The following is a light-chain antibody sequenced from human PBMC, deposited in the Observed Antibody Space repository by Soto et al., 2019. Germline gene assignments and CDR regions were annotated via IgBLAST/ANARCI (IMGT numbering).Light chain of an antibody. CDR1: QSVSSY. Sequence: EIVLTQSPATLSLSPGERATLSSRASQSVSSYLAWYQQKPGQAPRLLIYDASNRATGIPARFSGSGSGTDFTLTISSLEPEDFAVYYCQQRSNWPYTFGQGTKVDIK. CDR2: DAS. J-gene: IGKJ2*01. V-gene: IGKV3-11*01. CDR3: QQRSNWPYT.